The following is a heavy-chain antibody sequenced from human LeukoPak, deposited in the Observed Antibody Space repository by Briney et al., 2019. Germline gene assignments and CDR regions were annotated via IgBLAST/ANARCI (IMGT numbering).Heavy chain of an antibody. D-gene: IGHD4-17*01. Sequence: GGSLRLSCAASGFTFSSYWMSWVRQAPGKGLEWVANIKQDGSEKYYVDSVKGRFTISRDNAKNSLYLQMNSLRAEDTAVYYCARDLIFPTVTTGYYFEYWGQGTLVTVSS. CDR1: GFTFSSYW. CDR3: ARDLIFPTVTTGYYFEY. CDR2: IKQDGSEK. J-gene: IGHJ4*02. V-gene: IGHV3-7*01.